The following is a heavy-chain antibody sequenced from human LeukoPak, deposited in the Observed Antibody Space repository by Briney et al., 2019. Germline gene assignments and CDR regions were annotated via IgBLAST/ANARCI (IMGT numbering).Heavy chain of an antibody. Sequence: SETLSLTCTVSGGSINSYYWNWIRQPPGKGLEWIGYIHYSENTNYNPSLMSRITISVDTSKNQFSLKLSSVTAADTAVYYCAGSNYPRSGAFDNWGQGTLVTVSS. CDR1: GGSINSYY. V-gene: IGHV4-59*01. CDR2: IHYSENT. J-gene: IGHJ4*02. D-gene: IGHD6-25*01. CDR3: AGSNYPRSGAFDN.